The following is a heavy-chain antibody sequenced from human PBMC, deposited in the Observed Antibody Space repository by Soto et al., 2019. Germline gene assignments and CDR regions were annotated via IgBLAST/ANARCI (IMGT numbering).Heavy chain of an antibody. V-gene: IGHV1-69*01. Sequence: QVQLVQSGAEVKKPGSSVKVSCKASGGTFSSYAISWVRQAPGQGLEWMGGIIPIFGTANYAQKLQGRVTSTADESTSKAYMELSSLRSEDTAVYYCAIINWNYGGYYYFDSWGQGTLVTVSS. D-gene: IGHD1-7*01. J-gene: IGHJ4*02. CDR3: AIINWNYGGYYYFDS. CDR1: GGTFSSYA. CDR2: IIPIFGTA.